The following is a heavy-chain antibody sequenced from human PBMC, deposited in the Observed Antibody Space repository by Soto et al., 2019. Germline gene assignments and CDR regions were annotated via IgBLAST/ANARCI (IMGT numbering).Heavy chain of an antibody. Sequence: ASVKVSCKASGYTFTSYGISWVRQAPGQGLEWMGWISAYNGNTNYAQKLQGRVTMTTDTSTSTAYVELRSLRSDDTAVYYCARDLYCSSTSCPHPFVYWGQGTLVTVSS. J-gene: IGHJ4*02. D-gene: IGHD2-2*01. V-gene: IGHV1-18*04. CDR2: ISAYNGNT. CDR3: ARDLYCSSTSCPHPFVY. CDR1: GYTFTSYG.